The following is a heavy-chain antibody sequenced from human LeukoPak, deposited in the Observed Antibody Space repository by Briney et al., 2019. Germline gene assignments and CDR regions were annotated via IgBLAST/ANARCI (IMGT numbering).Heavy chain of an antibody. J-gene: IGHJ4*02. CDR2: IYPGDSDT. D-gene: IGHD6-13*01. CDR3: ASLGYSSNWYFEY. Sequence: GESLEISCKGSGSSFTNYWIGWVRQMPGKGLEWMGIIYPGDSDTRYSPSFQGQVTISADNSISTAYLQWSSLKASDTAMYYCASLGYSSNWYFEYWGQGTLVTVSS. V-gene: IGHV5-51*01. CDR1: GSSFTNYW.